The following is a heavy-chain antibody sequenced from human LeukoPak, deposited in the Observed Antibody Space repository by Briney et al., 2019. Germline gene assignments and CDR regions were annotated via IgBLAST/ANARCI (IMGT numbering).Heavy chain of an antibody. D-gene: IGHD7-27*01. CDR1: GGTLSSYA. CDR3: ARAILGWFDP. Sequence: ASVKVSCKASGGTLSSYAISWVRQAPGQGLEWMGWINPNSGGTNYAQKFQGRVTMTRDTSISTAYMELSRLRSDDTAVYYCARAILGWFDPWGQGTLVTVSS. CDR2: INPNSGGT. J-gene: IGHJ5*02. V-gene: IGHV1-2*02.